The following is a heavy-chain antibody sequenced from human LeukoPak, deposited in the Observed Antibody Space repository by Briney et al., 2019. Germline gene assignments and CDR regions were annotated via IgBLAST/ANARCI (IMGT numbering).Heavy chain of an antibody. V-gene: IGHV3-7*01. J-gene: IGHJ4*02. CDR2: IKQDGTEK. Sequence: PGESLRLSCAASGFTFTTYWMSWVRQAPGKGLEWVANIKQDGTEKYYVDSVKGRFTISRDNAKNSLYLQMNSLRAEDTAVYYCARDKIVGATHFDYWGQRTLVTVSS. CDR3: ARDKIVGATHFDY. D-gene: IGHD1-26*01. CDR1: GFTFTTYW.